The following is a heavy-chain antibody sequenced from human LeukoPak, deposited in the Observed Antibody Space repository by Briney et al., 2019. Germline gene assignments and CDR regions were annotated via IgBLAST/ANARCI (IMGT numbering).Heavy chain of an antibody. CDR1: GGSISSSSYY. V-gene: IGHV4-39*01. J-gene: IGHJ4*02. CDR2: FYYSGST. Sequence: PSETLSLTCTVSGGSISSSSYYWGWIRQPPGKGLEWIGSFYYSGSTYYNPSLRNRVTISVGTSKNQFSLKLSSVTAADAAVYYCARRGGNYRHFDYWGQGTLVAVSS. CDR3: ARRGGNYRHFDY. D-gene: IGHD1-26*01.